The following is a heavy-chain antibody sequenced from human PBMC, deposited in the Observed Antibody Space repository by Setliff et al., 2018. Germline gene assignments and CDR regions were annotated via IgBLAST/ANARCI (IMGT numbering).Heavy chain of an antibody. D-gene: IGHD3-16*01. CDR3: AKEYYDYVWGSH. CDR1: GFTSSAYR. Sequence: PGGSLRLSCAVSGFTSSAYRMHWVRQAPGKGLEWVAVISYDGSNKYNADSVKGRFTVSRDNSKNTLYLQINSLRAEDTAVYYCAKEYYDYVWGSHWGQGTLVTVSS. J-gene: IGHJ4*02. V-gene: IGHV3-30*18. CDR2: ISYDGSNK.